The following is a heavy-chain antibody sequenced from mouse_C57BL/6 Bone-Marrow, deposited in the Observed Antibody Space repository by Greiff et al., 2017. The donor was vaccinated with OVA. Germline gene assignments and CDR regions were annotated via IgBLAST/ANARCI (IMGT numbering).Heavy chain of an antibody. CDR1: GYTFTSYD. J-gene: IGHJ4*01. Sequence: QVHVKQSGPELVKPGASVKLSCKASGYTFTSYDINWVKQRPGQGLEWIGWIYPRDGSTKYNEKFKGKATLTVDTSSSTAYMELHSLTSEDSAVYFCARSGIYDYYAMDYWGQGTSVTVSS. D-gene: IGHD2-3*01. V-gene: IGHV1-85*01. CDR3: ARSGIYDYYAMDY. CDR2: IYPRDGST.